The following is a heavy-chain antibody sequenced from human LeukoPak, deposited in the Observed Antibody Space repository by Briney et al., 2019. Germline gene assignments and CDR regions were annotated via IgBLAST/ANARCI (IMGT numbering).Heavy chain of an antibody. Sequence: SGPTLVNPTQTLTLTCTFSGFSLSTSGVGVGWIRQPPGKALESLALIYWDDDKRYSTSLKSRLTITKDTSKNQVVLTMTNMDPVDTATYYCAHTLTGRGNPGFDYWGQGTLVTVSS. V-gene: IGHV2-5*02. J-gene: IGHJ4*02. D-gene: IGHD4-23*01. CDR3: AHTLTGRGNPGFDY. CDR2: IYWDDDK. CDR1: GFSLSTSGVG.